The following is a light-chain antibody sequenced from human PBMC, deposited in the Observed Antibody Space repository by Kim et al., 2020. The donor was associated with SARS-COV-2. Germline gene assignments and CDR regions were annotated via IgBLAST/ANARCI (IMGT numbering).Light chain of an antibody. J-gene: IGLJ3*02. Sequence: ALGQTVRITCQGDSLRSYYASWYQQKPGQAPVLVIYGKNNRPSGIPDRFSGSSAGNTASLTITGAQAEDEADYDCNSRDSSGNHLMFGGGTQLTVL. CDR2: GKN. V-gene: IGLV3-19*01. CDR3: NSRDSSGNHLM. CDR1: SLRSYY.